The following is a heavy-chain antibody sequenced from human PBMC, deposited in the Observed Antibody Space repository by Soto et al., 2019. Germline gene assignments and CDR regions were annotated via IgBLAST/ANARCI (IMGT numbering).Heavy chain of an antibody. D-gene: IGHD3-10*01. Sequence: GGSLRLSCAASGFTFSSYWMSWVRQAPGKGLEWVANIKQDGSEKYYVDSVKGRFTISRDNAKNSLYLQMNSLRAEDTAVYYCARGGGSGSYYLYYYYGMDVWGQGTTVTVSS. CDR3: ARGGGSGSYYLYYYYGMDV. CDR1: GFTFSSYW. J-gene: IGHJ6*02. CDR2: IKQDGSEK. V-gene: IGHV3-7*04.